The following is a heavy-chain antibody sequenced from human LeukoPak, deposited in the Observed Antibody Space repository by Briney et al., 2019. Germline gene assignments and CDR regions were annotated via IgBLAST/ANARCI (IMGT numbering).Heavy chain of an antibody. CDR3: ARGCITMVRGVIKDYYYYYMDV. D-gene: IGHD3-10*01. CDR1: GGSISSYY. CDR2: INHSGST. J-gene: IGHJ6*03. V-gene: IGHV4-34*01. Sequence: PSETLSLTCTVSGGSISSYYWSWIRQPPGKGLEWIGEINHSGSTNYNPSLKSRVTISVDTSKNQFSLKLSSVTAADTAVYYCARGCITMVRGVIKDYYYYYMDVWGKGTTVTVSS.